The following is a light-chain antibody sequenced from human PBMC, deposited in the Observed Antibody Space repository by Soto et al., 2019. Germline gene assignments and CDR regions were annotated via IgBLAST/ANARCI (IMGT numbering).Light chain of an antibody. CDR3: QHYNSWPLT. J-gene: IGKJ4*01. V-gene: IGKV3-15*01. Sequence: EIVFTQSPGTLSLSPGERATLSCRASQSVSNNYLAWYQQKPGQAPRLLIYGASTRATGIPARFSGSGSGTEFTLTISSLQSEDFAVYYCQHYNSWPLTFGGGTKVDIK. CDR1: QSVSNN. CDR2: GAS.